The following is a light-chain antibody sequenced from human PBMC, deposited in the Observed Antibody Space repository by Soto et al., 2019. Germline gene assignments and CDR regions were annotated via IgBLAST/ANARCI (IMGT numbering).Light chain of an antibody. CDR3: HQYNTYSWT. J-gene: IGKJ1*01. CDR1: QSISSW. V-gene: IGKV1-5*01. CDR2: DAS. Sequence: DIQMTQSPSTLSASVGDRVTITCRASQSISSWLAWYQQKPGQAPKVLIYDASNLESGVPLRFSGSGSGTEFTLTSSSLQHDDTATYYCHQYNTYSWTFGQGTNVEIK.